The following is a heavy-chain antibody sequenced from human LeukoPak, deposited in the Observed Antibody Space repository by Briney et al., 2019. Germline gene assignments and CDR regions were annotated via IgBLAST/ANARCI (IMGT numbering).Heavy chain of an antibody. CDR3: AKGPYYDILTGYYDY. V-gene: IGHV3-9*03. D-gene: IGHD3-9*01. CDR2: IGWNSGSI. Sequence: GGSLRLSCAASAFTFDDYAMHWVRQAPGKGLEWVSGIGWNSGSIGYADSVKGRFTISRDNAKNSLYLQMNSLRAEDMALYYCAKGPYYDILTGYYDYWGQGTLVTVSS. J-gene: IGHJ4*02. CDR1: AFTFDDYA.